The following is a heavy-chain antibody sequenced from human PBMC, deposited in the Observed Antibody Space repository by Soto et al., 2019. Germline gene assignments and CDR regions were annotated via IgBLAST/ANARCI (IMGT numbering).Heavy chain of an antibody. Sequence: SETLSLTCTVSGGSISSYYWSWIRQPPGKGLEWIGYIYYSGSTNYNPSLKSRVTISVDTSKNQFSLKLSSVTAADTAVYYCARHKVFCSGDYCYSFDYWGQGTLVTVSS. CDR2: IYYSGST. J-gene: IGHJ4*02. CDR1: GGSISSYY. V-gene: IGHV4-59*08. CDR3: ARHKVFCSGDYCYSFDY. D-gene: IGHD2-15*01.